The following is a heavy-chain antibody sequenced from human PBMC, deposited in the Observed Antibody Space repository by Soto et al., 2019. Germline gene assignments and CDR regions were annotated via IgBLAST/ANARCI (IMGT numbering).Heavy chain of an antibody. Sequence: AGGSLRLSCAASGFTFSSYGMHWVRQAPGKGLEWVAVISYDGSNKFYPDSVRGRFTISRDNSKNTLYLQMNSLRAEDTAVYYCEKDPKQLLAPANWFDPWGQGTLVTVSS. V-gene: IGHV3-30*18. CDR2: ISYDGSNK. D-gene: IGHD6-13*01. CDR1: GFTFSSYG. J-gene: IGHJ5*02. CDR3: EKDPKQLLAPANWFDP.